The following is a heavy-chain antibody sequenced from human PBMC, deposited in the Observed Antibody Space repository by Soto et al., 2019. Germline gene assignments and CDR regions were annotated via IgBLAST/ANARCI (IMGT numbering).Heavy chain of an antibody. J-gene: IGHJ4*02. CDR2: ISSSSSTI. V-gene: IGHV3-48*01. CDR1: GITFSSYS. CDR3: ARDTSPMFDY. Sequence: GGSLRLSCAASGITFSSYSMNWVRQAPGKVLEWVSYISSSSSTIYYADSVKGRFTISRDNAKNTLYLQMNSLKTEDTALYYCARDTSPMFDYWGQGTLLTVSS.